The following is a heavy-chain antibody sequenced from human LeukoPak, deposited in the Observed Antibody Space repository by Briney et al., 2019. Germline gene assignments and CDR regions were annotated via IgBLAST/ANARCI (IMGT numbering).Heavy chain of an antibody. J-gene: IGHJ4*02. V-gene: IGHV3-74*01. D-gene: IGHD4-17*01. CDR2: INSDGSST. Sequence: PGGSLRLSCAASGFTFSSHWMHWVRQGPGKGLVWVSRINSDGSSTTYADSVKGRFTMSRDNAKNTLYLQMNSLRAEDTAVYYCARDRMDYEADYWGQGTLVTVSS. CDR3: ARDRMDYEADY. CDR1: GFTFSSHW.